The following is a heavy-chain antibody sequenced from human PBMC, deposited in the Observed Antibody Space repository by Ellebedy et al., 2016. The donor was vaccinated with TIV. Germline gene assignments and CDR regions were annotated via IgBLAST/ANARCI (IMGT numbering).Heavy chain of an antibody. CDR1: GFTFSGYT. V-gene: IGHV3-23*01. CDR2: FGGGDDRT. CDR3: AKGHTASFFYLFDS. Sequence: PGGSLRLSCAASGFTFSGYTMSWVRQAPGKGLEWFSAFGGGDDRTFYADAVKGRFTISRDNSKNTVTLQMQSLRAEDTALYYCAKGHTASFFYLFDSWGQGTLVTVSS. D-gene: IGHD5-18*01. J-gene: IGHJ5*01.